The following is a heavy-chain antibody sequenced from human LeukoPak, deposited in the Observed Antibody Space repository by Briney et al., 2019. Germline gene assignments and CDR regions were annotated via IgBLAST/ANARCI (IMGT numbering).Heavy chain of an antibody. V-gene: IGHV4-59*01. Sequence: SETLSLTCAVYGGPFSGYYWSWIRQPPGKGLEWIGYIYYSGSTNYNPSLKSRVTISVDTSKNQFSLRLSSVTAADTAVYYCARGAAATYWGQGTLVTVSS. CDR2: IYYSGST. J-gene: IGHJ4*02. D-gene: IGHD2-15*01. CDR3: ARGAAATY. CDR1: GGPFSGYY.